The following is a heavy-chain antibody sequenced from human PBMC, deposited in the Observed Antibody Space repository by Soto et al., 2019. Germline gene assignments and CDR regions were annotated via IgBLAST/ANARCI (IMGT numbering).Heavy chain of an antibody. CDR2: ILGRDDTT. V-gene: IGHV3-23*04. CDR1: GFTFDDHG. Sequence: EVQLVESGGGLVQPGRSLRLSCAASGFTFDDHGMHWVRQAPGKGLEWVSVILGRDDTTYYADSVKGRFTISRDTFKNTLHLQMNSLRVEDTALYFCTKGAWLDYWGQGTLVTVSS. J-gene: IGHJ4*02. D-gene: IGHD5-12*01. CDR3: TKGAWLDY.